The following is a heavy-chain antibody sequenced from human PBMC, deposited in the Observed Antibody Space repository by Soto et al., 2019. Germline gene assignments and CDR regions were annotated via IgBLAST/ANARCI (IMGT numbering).Heavy chain of an antibody. V-gene: IGHV1-18*01. J-gene: IGHJ6*02. CDR2: ISAYNGNT. Sequence: ASLKVSCKASGCTFTSYGISSVRQAPGQGLEWMGWISAYNGNTNYAQKLQGRVTMTADTSTSTAYMELRSLRSDDTAVYYCARAGYYYDSSGYYYYYGMDVWGQGTTVSVSS. CDR1: GCTFTSYG. D-gene: IGHD3-22*01. CDR3: ARAGYYYDSSGYYYYYGMDV.